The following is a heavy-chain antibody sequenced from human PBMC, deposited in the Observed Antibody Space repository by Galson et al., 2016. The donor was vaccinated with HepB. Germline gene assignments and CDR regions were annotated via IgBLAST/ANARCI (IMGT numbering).Heavy chain of an antibody. Sequence: LRLSCAASGFTFDDYAMHWVRQAPGKGLEWVSGISWNSGSIGYADSVKGRFTISRDNAKNSLYLQMNSLRAEDTALYYCAKDITSWYPRPHAFDIWGQGKMVTVSS. CDR2: ISWNSGSI. D-gene: IGHD6-13*01. V-gene: IGHV3-9*01. CDR1: GFTFDDYA. J-gene: IGHJ3*02. CDR3: AKDITSWYPRPHAFDI.